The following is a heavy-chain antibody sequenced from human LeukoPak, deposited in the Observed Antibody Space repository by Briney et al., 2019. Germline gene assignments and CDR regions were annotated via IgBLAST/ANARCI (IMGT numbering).Heavy chain of an antibody. CDR2: IYYSGST. V-gene: IGHV4-39*01. J-gene: IGHJ4*02. CDR3: ARRGKWLRLYYFDY. CDR1: GGSISSSSYY. Sequence: PSETLSLTCTVSGGSISSSSYYWGWIRQPPGKGVEWIGSIYYSGSTYYNPSLKSRVTISVDTSKNQFSLKLSSVTAADTAVYYCARRGKWLRLYYFDYRGQGTLVTVSS. D-gene: IGHD5-12*01.